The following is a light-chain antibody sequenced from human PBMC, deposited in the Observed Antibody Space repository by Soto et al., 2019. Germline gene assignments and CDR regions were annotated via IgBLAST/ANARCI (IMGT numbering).Light chain of an antibody. CDR2: AAT. V-gene: IGKV1-27*01. CDR1: QGIANF. CDR3: QKYDRAPWT. Sequence: DIQMTQSPSSLSASVGDRATITCRASQGIANFLAWYQQKPGKVPKLLIYAATTLQSGVPSRFSGSGTGTDFTLTISSLQPEDVATYYCQKYDRAPWTFGQGTKVEIK. J-gene: IGKJ1*01.